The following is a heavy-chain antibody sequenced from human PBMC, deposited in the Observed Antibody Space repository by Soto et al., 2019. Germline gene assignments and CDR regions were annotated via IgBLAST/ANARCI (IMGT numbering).Heavy chain of an antibody. CDR3: ARVPAPGVYSSGPLYGMDV. CDR1: GGSISSYY. CDR2: IYTSGST. D-gene: IGHD6-19*01. V-gene: IGHV4-4*07. Sequence: KPSETLSLTCTVSGGSISSYYWSWIRQPAGKGLEWIGRIYTSGSTNYNPSLKSRVTMSVDTSKNQFSLKLSSVTAADTAVYYCARVPAPGVYSSGPLYGMDVWGQGTTVTVSS. J-gene: IGHJ6*02.